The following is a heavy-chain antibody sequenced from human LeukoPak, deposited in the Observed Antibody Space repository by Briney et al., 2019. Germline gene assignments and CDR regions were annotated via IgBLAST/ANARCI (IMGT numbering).Heavy chain of an antibody. CDR3: ATYGSGNYYLDY. CDR2: IYYSGST. V-gene: IGHV4-59*01. Sequence: PSETLSLTCTVSGGSISSYYWSWIRQPPGKGLEWIGYIYYSGSTNYNPSLKSRVILSVDTSKNQFSLRLSSVTAADTAVYYCATYGSGNYYLDYWGQGTLVIVSS. J-gene: IGHJ4*02. D-gene: IGHD3-10*01. CDR1: GGSISSYY.